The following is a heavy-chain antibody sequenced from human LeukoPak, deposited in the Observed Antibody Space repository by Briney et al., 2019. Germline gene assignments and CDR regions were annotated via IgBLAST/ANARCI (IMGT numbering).Heavy chain of an antibody. V-gene: IGHV3-48*03. Sequence: PGGSLRLSCVASGFTFSSYEMDWVRQAPGKGLEWISYINYSGDAIYYADSVKGRFTISRDNAKDSLYLQINSLRAEDTAVYYWARGLPTALGDGDYWGQGNLVTVSS. CDR2: INYSGDAI. J-gene: IGHJ4*02. CDR1: GFTFSSYE. D-gene: IGHD5-18*01. CDR3: ARGLPTALGDGDY.